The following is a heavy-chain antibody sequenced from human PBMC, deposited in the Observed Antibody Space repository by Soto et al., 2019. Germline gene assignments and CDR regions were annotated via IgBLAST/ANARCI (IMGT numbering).Heavy chain of an antibody. J-gene: IGHJ4*02. Sequence: KPSETLSLTCTVSGGSISSYYWSWIRQPPGKGLEWIGYIYYSGSTNYNPSLKSRVTISVDTSKNQFSLKLSSVTAADTAVYYCARACGGDCYFDYWGQGTLVTVSS. V-gene: IGHV4-59*01. CDR2: IYYSGST. CDR3: ARACGGDCYFDY. D-gene: IGHD2-21*02. CDR1: GGSISSYY.